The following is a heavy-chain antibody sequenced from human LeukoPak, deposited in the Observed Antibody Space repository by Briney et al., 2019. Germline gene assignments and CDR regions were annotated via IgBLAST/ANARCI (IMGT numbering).Heavy chain of an antibody. CDR1: GGAITNYY. CDR3: ARHETCGGDCYSGWFDP. D-gene: IGHD2-21*01. V-gene: IGHV4-59*01. J-gene: IGHJ5*02. CDR2: IYYTGST. Sequence: SETLSLTCGVSGGAITNYYWNWIRQAPGKGLEWLGYIYYTGSTTYNPSVKSRITISLDTSKKQISLKLRSVTAADTAVYYCARHETCGGDCYSGWFDPWGQGTLVTVSS.